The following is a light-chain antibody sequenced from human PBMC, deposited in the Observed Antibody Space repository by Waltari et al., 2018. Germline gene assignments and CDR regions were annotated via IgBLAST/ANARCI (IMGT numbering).Light chain of an antibody. CDR2: AAS. Sequence: EIVLTQSPGTLSLSPGEGATLSCRASQSVSNTHLAWYQQKPGQAPRLLIYAASRRATGIPDRFSGSGSGTDFTLTISRLEPEDFAVYYCQQYGSAPRTFGQGTKVEIK. CDR1: QSVSNTH. CDR3: QQYGSAPRT. V-gene: IGKV3-20*01. J-gene: IGKJ1*01.